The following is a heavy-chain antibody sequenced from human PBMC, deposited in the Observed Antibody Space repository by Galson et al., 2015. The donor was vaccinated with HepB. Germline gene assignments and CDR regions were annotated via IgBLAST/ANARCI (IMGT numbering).Heavy chain of an antibody. V-gene: IGHV3-30*18. J-gene: IGHJ1*01. Sequence: SLRLSCAASGFTFSSHGMHWVRQAPGKGLEWVAVTSFDGGKKWYADSVKGRFTISRDNSRNTVCLQMDGLRPEDTAMYYCAKDPYGSGNFPEFLQHWGQSTRVTVSS. CDR3: AKDPYGSGNFPEFLQH. CDR1: GFTFSSHG. CDR2: TSFDGGKK. D-gene: IGHD3-10*01.